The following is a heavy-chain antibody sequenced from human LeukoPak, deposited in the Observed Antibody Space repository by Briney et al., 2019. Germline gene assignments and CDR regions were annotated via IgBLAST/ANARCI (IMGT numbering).Heavy chain of an antibody. CDR3: ATGMAYCSGGNCYFKY. J-gene: IGHJ4*02. D-gene: IGHD2-15*01. CDR1: GYTLTELS. CDR2: FDPEDGET. Sequence: ASVKVSCKVSGYTLTELSMHWVRQAPGKGLEWMGGFDPEDGETIDAQKFQGRVTMTEDTSTDTAYMELSSLRSEDTAVYYCATGMAYCSGGNCYFKYWGQGTLVTVSS. V-gene: IGHV1-24*01.